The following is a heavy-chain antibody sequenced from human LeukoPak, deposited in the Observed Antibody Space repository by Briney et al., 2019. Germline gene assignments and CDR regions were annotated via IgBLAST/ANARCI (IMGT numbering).Heavy chain of an antibody. CDR2: ISYDGSNK. Sequence: GGSLRLSCAASGFTFSSYAMHWVRQAPGKGLEWVAVISYDGSNKYYADSVKGRFTISRDNSKNTLYLQMNSLRAEDTAVYYCARSRGGFGDYGSWFDPWGQGTLVTVSS. V-gene: IGHV3-30*04. CDR1: GFTFSSYA. J-gene: IGHJ5*02. D-gene: IGHD4-17*01. CDR3: ARSRGGFGDYGSWFDP.